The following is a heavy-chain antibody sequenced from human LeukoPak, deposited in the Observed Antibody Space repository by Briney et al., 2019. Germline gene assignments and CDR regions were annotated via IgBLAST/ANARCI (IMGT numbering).Heavy chain of an antibody. V-gene: IGHV1-2*02. CDR2: IIPNNGDT. D-gene: IGHD1-26*01. J-gene: IGHJ4*02. CDR3: ARDRDGTYHFDY. Sequence: ASVKVSCKASGYTFTGYYIHWVRQAPGQGLEWMGWIIPNNGDTNYAQKFQGRVTMTRDTSISTAYMDLSRLRSDDTAVYYCARDRDGTYHFDYWGQGTLVTVSS. CDR1: GYTFTGYY.